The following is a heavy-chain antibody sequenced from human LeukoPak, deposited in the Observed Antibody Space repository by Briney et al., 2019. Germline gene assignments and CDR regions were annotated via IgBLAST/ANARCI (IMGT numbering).Heavy chain of an antibody. Sequence: GASVKVSCKASGYTFTGYYMHWVRQAPGQGLEWMGWINPSSGNTGYAQKFQGRVTITRNISISTAYMELSSLRSEDTAVYFCARTIYSGNDRDYFDNWGQGTLVTVSS. CDR2: INPSSGNT. D-gene: IGHD1-26*01. J-gene: IGHJ4*02. CDR3: ARTIYSGNDRDYFDN. V-gene: IGHV1-8*03. CDR1: GYTFTGYY.